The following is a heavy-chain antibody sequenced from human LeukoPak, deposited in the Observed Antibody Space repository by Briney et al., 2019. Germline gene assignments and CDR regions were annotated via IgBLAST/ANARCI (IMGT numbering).Heavy chain of an antibody. CDR3: AKVRYFGPSAFDI. J-gene: IGHJ3*02. V-gene: IGHV3-30*02. D-gene: IGHD3-9*01. CDR2: IWFDGSNK. Sequence: GGSLRLSCAASGFTFSDYGMHWVRLAPGKGLEWVAVIWFDGSNKYYADSVEGRFTVSRDNSKNTLYLQMNSLRAEDTAVYYCAKVRYFGPSAFDIWGQGTMVTVSS. CDR1: GFTFSDYG.